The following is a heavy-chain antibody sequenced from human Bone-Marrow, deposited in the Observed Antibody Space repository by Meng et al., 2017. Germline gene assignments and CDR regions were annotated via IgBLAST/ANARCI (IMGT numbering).Heavy chain of an antibody. CDR3: AREGIAAASLQD. CDR1: GGTFSSYA. CDR2: IIPIFGTA. D-gene: IGHD6-13*01. V-gene: IGHV1-69*01. Sequence: QGELGQSGAEGKKPGSAWKVSCKASGGTFSSYAISWVRQAPGQGLEWMGGIIPIFGTANYAQKFQGRVTITADESTSTAYMELSSLRSEDTAVYYCAREGIAAASLQDWGQGTLVTVSS. J-gene: IGHJ1*01.